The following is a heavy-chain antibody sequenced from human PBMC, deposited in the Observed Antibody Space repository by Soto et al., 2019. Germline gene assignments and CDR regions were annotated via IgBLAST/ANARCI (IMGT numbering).Heavy chain of an antibody. CDR3: ARKAGPTQFYYDS. CDR1: GFTVSRHY. Sequence: PXGSLILSCAASGFTVSRHYISWVRQAPGKGLEWVSVIYAAGSTYYADSVKGRFTISRDNSKNIVYLQMDSLRAEDTAVYYCARKAGPTQFYYDSWGQGIRVTVSS. D-gene: IGHD4-4*01. J-gene: IGHJ4*02. V-gene: IGHV3-53*01. CDR2: IYAAGST.